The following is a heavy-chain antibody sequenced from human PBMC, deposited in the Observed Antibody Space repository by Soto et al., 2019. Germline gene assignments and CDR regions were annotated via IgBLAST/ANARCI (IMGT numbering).Heavy chain of an antibody. CDR2: TYYRSKWYN. V-gene: IGHV6-1*01. Sequence: SQTLSLTCAVSGYSVSSNNIAWNWLRQSPWRGLEWLGRTYYRSKWYNEYAVSVRSRITINLDTSKNQFSLQLNSVTPEDTAVYYCARGRCSTCDYWGQGEQVTVSP. J-gene: IGHJ4*02. CDR1: GYSVSSNNIA. CDR3: ARGRCSTCDY. D-gene: IGHD4-17*01.